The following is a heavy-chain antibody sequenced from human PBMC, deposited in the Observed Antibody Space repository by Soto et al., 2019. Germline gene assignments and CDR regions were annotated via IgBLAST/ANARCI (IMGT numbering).Heavy chain of an antibody. Sequence: ASVKVSRKASGYTFTSYALHWVRQAPGQRLEWMGWINAGNGNTKYSQKFQGRVTITRDTSPSTAYLELSSLRSEDTAVYYCANLDNWNYYYYGMDVWGQGTTVTVSS. D-gene: IGHD1-1*01. V-gene: IGHV1-3*01. CDR3: ANLDNWNYYYYGMDV. J-gene: IGHJ6*02. CDR2: INAGNGNT. CDR1: GYTFTSYA.